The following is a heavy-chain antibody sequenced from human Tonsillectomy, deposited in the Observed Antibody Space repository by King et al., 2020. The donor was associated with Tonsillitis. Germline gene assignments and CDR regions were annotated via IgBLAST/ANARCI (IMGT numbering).Heavy chain of an antibody. J-gene: IGHJ4*02. D-gene: IGHD4-11*01. CDR3: AKVGASVTTFDY. V-gene: IGHV3-23*04. Sequence: LVESGGGLVQPGGSLRLSCAASGFPFSSYAMSWVRQAPGKGLEWVSFISGNGGSTYYADSVKGRFTISRDNSKNTMFLQMNSLRGEDTAVYYCAKVGASVTTFDYWGQGTLVTVSS. CDR2: ISGNGGST. CDR1: GFPFSSYA.